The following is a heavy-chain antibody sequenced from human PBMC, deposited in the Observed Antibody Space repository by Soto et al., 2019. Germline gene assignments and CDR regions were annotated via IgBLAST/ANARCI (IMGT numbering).Heavy chain of an antibody. Sequence: GASVKVSCKASGYTFTSYGISWVRQAPGQGLEWMGWISAYNGNTNYAQKLQGRVTMTTDTSTSTAYMELRSLRSDDAAVYYCARVESIAAAVNWFDPWAQGTLVTFSS. D-gene: IGHD6-13*01. CDR2: ISAYNGNT. V-gene: IGHV1-18*01. J-gene: IGHJ5*02. CDR1: GYTFTSYG. CDR3: ARVESIAAAVNWFDP.